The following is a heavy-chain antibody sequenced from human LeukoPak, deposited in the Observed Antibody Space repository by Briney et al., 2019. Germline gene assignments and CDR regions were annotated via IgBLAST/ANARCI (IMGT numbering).Heavy chain of an antibody. V-gene: IGHV3-30-3*01. D-gene: IGHD2-2*01. CDR3: ARVRQYQLLHAEFDY. Sequence: GRSLRLSCAASGFTFSSYTMHWVRLAPGKGLEWVAVISYDVSNKYYADSVKGRFTISRDNSKNTLYLQMNSLRADDTAVYFCARVRQYQLLHAEFDYWGQGTLGTVSS. CDR1: GFTFSSYT. J-gene: IGHJ4*02. CDR2: ISYDVSNK.